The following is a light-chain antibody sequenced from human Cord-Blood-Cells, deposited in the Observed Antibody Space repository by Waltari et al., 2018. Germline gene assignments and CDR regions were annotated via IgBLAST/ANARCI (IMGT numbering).Light chain of an antibody. CDR3: QSYDSSLSGYV. Sequence: QSVLTQPPSVSGAPGQRVTISCTGSSSNIGAGYDVHWYQQLPGTAPKLLISGNSNRPSGVPDRFPGSKSGTSASLAITGLQAEDEADYYYQSYDSSLSGYVFGTGTKVTVL. V-gene: IGLV1-40*01. CDR2: GNS. CDR1: SSNIGAGYD. J-gene: IGLJ1*01.